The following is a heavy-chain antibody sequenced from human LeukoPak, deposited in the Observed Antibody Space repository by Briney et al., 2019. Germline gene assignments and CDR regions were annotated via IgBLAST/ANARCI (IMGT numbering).Heavy chain of an antibody. CDR1: GFTFSSYA. J-gene: IGHJ6*04. CDR2: ISGSGGST. Sequence: SGGSLRLSCAASGFTFSSYAMSWVRQAPGKGLEWVSAISGSGGSTYYADSVKGQFTISRDNSKNTLYLQMNSLRAEDTAVYYCAKGGVWFPGGDGMDVWGKGTTVTVSS. CDR3: AKGGVWFPGGDGMDV. D-gene: IGHD3-10*01. V-gene: IGHV3-23*01.